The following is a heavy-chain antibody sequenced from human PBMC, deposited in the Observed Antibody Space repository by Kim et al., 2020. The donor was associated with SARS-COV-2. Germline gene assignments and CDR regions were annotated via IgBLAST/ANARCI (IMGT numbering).Heavy chain of an antibody. CDR2: ER. Sequence: ERTNVHSVKGRFTISKDNAKNSLYLQMDSLRAEDTAVYYCARGSGSYYIHWGQGTLVTVSS. CDR3: ARGSGSYYIH. J-gene: IGHJ4*02. D-gene: IGHD3-10*01. V-gene: IGHV3-7*01.